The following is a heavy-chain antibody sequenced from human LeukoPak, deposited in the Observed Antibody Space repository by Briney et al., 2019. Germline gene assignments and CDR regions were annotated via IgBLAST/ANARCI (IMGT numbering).Heavy chain of an antibody. Sequence: SETLSLTCSVSDGSINSYYWNWIRRPPGKGLEWIGYIYYNGNTNYSPSLKSRVTISVDRSKNQFSLKLSSVTAADTAVYFCARAGGTMVRGVIINDAFDIWGQGTMVTVSS. J-gene: IGHJ3*02. D-gene: IGHD3-10*01. V-gene: IGHV4-59*12. CDR2: IYYNGNT. CDR3: ARAGGTMVRGVIINDAFDI. CDR1: DGSINSYY.